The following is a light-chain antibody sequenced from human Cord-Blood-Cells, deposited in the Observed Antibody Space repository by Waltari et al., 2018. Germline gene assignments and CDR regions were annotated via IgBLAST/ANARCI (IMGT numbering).Light chain of an antibody. CDR2: DVS. V-gene: IGLV2-14*01. Sequence: QSALTQPASVAGSAGQSITIPCTGTSRAVGGATAAAWYQQDPGKAPKLTIYDVSNRPSGVANRCSGSKSGNAASLTISGLQAEDEADYYCSSYTSSRTYVFGTGTKVTVL. CDR1: SRAVGGATA. CDR3: SSYTSSRTYV. J-gene: IGLJ1*01.